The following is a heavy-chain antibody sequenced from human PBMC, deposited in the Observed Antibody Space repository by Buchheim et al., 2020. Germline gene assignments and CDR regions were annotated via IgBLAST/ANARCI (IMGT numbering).Heavy chain of an antibody. CDR2: IYYSGST. Sequence: QLQLQESGPGLVKPSETLSLTCTVSGGSISSSSYYWGWIRQPPGKGLEWIGSIYYSGSTYYNPSLKSRVTISVDTSKNQFSLKLSSVTAADTAVYYCARDRALQLELPHTFDPWGQGTL. J-gene: IGHJ5*02. CDR3: ARDRALQLELPHTFDP. D-gene: IGHD1-1*01. V-gene: IGHV4-39*07. CDR1: GGSISSSSYY.